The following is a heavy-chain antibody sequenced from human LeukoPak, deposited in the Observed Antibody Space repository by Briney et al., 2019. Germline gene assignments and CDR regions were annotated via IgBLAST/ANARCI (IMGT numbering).Heavy chain of an antibody. D-gene: IGHD2-2*01. J-gene: IGHJ4*02. CDR3: ARANFLYCSSSTCLFDY. Sequence: ASVKVSCKASGYTFTDYYMHWVRQAPGQGLEWMGWINPNDGDTNYAQKFQGRVTMTRDTSISTAHMEVSRLRSDDTAVYYCARANFLYCSSSTCLFDYWGQGTLVTVSS. CDR2: INPNDGDT. V-gene: IGHV1-2*02. CDR1: GYTFTDYY.